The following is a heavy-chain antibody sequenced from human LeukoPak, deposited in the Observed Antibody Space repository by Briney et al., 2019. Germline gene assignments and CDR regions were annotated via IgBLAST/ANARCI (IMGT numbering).Heavy chain of an antibody. J-gene: IGHJ6*03. D-gene: IGHD3-10*01. Sequence: SETLSLTCTVSGGSISTYYWSWIRQPAGKGLEWIGRIYPSGYTNYNPSLKSRVTMSVDTSKYQFSLKLSSVTAADTAVYYCAGIWFGELDYYYMDVWGKGTSATVSS. CDR1: GGSISTYY. V-gene: IGHV4-4*07. CDR2: IYPSGYT. CDR3: AGIWFGELDYYYMDV.